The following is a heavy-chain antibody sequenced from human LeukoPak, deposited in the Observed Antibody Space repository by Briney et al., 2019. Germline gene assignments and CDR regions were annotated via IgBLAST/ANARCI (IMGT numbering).Heavy chain of an antibody. J-gene: IGHJ4*02. CDR2: IIPIFGTA. D-gene: IGHD5-24*01. Sequence: GASVKVSCKASGGTFSSYAISWVRQAPGQGLEWMGGIIPIFGTANYAQKFQGRVTITADESTSTAYMELSSLRSEDTAVYYCARNYGDGYLYYFDYWGQGTLVTVSS. V-gene: IGHV1-69*13. CDR1: GGTFSSYA. CDR3: ARNYGDGYLYYFDY.